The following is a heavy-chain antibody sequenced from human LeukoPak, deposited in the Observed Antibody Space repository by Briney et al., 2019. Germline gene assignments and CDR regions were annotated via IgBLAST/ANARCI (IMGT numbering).Heavy chain of an antibody. Sequence: PSETLSLTCSVSGGSISNNYWSWVRQPPGKGLEWIGYIYYIGSTNYNPSLKSRVTISVDTSKNQFSLKLTSVTAADTAMYYCASSGGYRFDYWGQGTLVTVSS. CDR2: IYYIGST. CDR3: ASSGGYRFDY. D-gene: IGHD1-26*01. V-gene: IGHV4-59*01. CDR1: GGSISNNY. J-gene: IGHJ4*02.